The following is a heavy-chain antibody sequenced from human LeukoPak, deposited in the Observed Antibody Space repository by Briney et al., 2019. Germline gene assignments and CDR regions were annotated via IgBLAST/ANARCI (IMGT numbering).Heavy chain of an antibody. D-gene: IGHD1-26*01. CDR2: IYGSGVSI. CDR3: AKDLGWELPAEAY. V-gene: IGHV3-23*01. CDR1: GFTFEKYV. Sequence: GGSLRLSCVASGFTFEKYVMNWVRQAPGKGLEWLATIYGSGVSISYANSVKGRFTISRDNSNNTLYLQMNSLRAEDTAMYFCAKDLGWELPAEAYWGQGVLVTVSS. J-gene: IGHJ4*02.